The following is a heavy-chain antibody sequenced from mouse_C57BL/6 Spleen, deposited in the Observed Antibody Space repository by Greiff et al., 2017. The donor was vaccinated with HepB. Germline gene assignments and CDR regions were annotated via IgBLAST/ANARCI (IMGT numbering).Heavy chain of an antibody. CDR1: GYTFTDYY. CDR2: IYPGSGNT. Sequence: VKLQESGAELVRPGASVKLSCKASGYTFTDYYINWVKQRPGQGLEWIARIYPGSGNTYYNEKFKGKATLTAEKSSSTAYMQLSSLTSEDSAVYFCARGVYYYYFDYWGQGTTLTVSS. V-gene: IGHV1-76*01. CDR3: ARGVYYYYFDY. D-gene: IGHD1-1*01. J-gene: IGHJ2*01.